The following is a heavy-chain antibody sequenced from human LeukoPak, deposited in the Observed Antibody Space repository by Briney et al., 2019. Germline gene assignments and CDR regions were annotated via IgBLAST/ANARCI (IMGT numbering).Heavy chain of an antibody. CDR1: GFTFSDYY. D-gene: IGHD5-18*01. Sequence: PGGSQRLSCATSGFTFSDYYMSWIRQAPGKGLEWVSYISSSGTTTHYADSVKGRFTISRDNAKNSLYLQMNSLRAEDTAVYYCAKRSGSYGPLFDYWGQGTLVTVSS. J-gene: IGHJ4*02. CDR3: AKRSGSYGPLFDY. CDR2: ISSSGTTT. V-gene: IGHV3-11*04.